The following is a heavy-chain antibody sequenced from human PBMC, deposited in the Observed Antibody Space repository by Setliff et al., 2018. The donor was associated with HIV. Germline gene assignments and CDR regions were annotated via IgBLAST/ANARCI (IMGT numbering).Heavy chain of an antibody. CDR1: GYTFTKSI. CDR2: IIPILGTS. Sequence: SVKVSCKASGYTFTKSIIHWVRQAPGQGLEWLGGIIPILGTSNFAQKFQDRVTFTADESTSTAYMELSSLRSEDTAVYYCARWVIRGYNYGLGGEFDPWGQGTLVTVSS. J-gene: IGHJ5*02. V-gene: IGHV1-69*13. D-gene: IGHD5-18*01. CDR3: ARWVIRGYNYGLGGEFDP.